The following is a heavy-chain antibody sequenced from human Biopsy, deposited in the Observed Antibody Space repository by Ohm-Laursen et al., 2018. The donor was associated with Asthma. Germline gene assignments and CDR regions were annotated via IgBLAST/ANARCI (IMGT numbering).Heavy chain of an antibody. J-gene: IGHJ4*02. CDR2: VHSTGST. Sequence: SETLSLTCTVSPGSINDYYWNWIRQFPGKGLEWIGYVHSTGSTRFNPSFKSRLTISVDTSVDQVSLKLTSVTAADTAVYYCVRATSTWSQSGPHYFDHWGQGTLVTVSS. D-gene: IGHD6-13*01. CDR1: PGSINDYY. V-gene: IGHV4-59*01. CDR3: VRATSTWSQSGPHYFDH.